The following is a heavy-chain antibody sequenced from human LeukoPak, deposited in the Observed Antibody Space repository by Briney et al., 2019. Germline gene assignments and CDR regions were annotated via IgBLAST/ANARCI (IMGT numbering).Heavy chain of an antibody. D-gene: IGHD2-2*01. CDR2: INPNSGGT. Sequence: ASVKVSCKASGYTFTGYYMHWVRQAPGQGLEWMGWINPNSGGTNYAQKFQGRVTMTRDTSISTAYMELSRLRSDDTAVYYCARDGPPKVPAATPGKPYYYYMDVWGKGTTVTVSS. V-gene: IGHV1-2*02. CDR3: ARDGPPKVPAATPGKPYYYYMDV. CDR1: GYTFTGYY. J-gene: IGHJ6*03.